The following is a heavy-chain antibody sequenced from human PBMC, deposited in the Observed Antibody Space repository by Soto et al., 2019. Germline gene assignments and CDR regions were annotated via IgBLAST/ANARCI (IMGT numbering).Heavy chain of an antibody. CDR2: ISAYNGNT. CDR3: ARDMYSSSSFWFDP. J-gene: IGHJ5*02. D-gene: IGHD6-6*01. CDR1: GYTFPSYG. Sequence: ASVKVSCKASGYTFPSYGISWVRQAPGQGLEWMGWISAYNGNTNYAQKLQGRVTMTTDTSTSTAYMELRSLRSDDTAVYYCARDMYSSSSFWFDPWGQGTLVTVSS. V-gene: IGHV1-18*04.